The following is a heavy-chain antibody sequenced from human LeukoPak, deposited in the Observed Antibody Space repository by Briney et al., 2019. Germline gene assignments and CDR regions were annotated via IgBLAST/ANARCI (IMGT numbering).Heavy chain of an antibody. CDR3: AKWGDYDVLTGYYVSDY. CDR2: ITGSGGNT. J-gene: IGHJ4*02. V-gene: IGHV3-23*01. CDR1: GFTFSNYA. D-gene: IGHD3-9*01. Sequence: GGSLRLSCVASGFTFSNYAMSWVRQAPGKGLEWVSDITGSGGNTYYADSVKGRFTISRDNSKNTVFLQMNSLRAEDTAVYYCAKWGDYDVLTGYYVSDYWGRGTLVTVSS.